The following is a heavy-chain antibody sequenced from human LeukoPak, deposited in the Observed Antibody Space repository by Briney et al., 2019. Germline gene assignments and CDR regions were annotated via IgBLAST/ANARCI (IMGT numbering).Heavy chain of an antibody. CDR2: ISSSGSTI. Sequence: AGGSLTLSCAASGFTFSSYEMNWVRQAPGKGLEWISYISSSGSTIYYAAPVKGRFTISRDNAKNSLYLQMNSLRAEDTAVYYCAELGITMIGGVWGKGTTVTISS. V-gene: IGHV3-48*03. CDR3: AELGITMIGGV. CDR1: GFTFSSYE. J-gene: IGHJ6*04. D-gene: IGHD3-10*02.